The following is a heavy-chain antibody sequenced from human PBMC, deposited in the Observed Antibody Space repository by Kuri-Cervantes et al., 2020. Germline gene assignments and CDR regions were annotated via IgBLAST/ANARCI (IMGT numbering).Heavy chain of an antibody. CDR3: ASRPYCSSTSCYPYYYYGMDV. J-gene: IGHJ6*02. CDR1: GFIVSSNY. D-gene: IGHD2-2*01. V-gene: IGHV3-66*01. Sequence: GGSLRLSCAASGFIVSSNYMSWVRQAPGKGLEWVSVIYSGGSTYYADSVKSRFTIFRDNSKNTLYLQMNSLRAEDTAVYYCASRPYCSSTSCYPYYYYGMDVWGQGTTVTVSS. CDR2: IYSGGST.